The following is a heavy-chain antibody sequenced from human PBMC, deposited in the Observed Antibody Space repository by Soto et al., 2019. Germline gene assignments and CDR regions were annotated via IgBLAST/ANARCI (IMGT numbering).Heavy chain of an antibody. J-gene: IGHJ6*02. V-gene: IGHV3-30-3*01. CDR3: ARDRVGPYYYYYGMDV. D-gene: IGHD1-26*01. CDR1: GFTFSSYA. Sequence: GGSLRLSCAASGFTFSSYAMHWVRQAPGKGLEWVAVISYDGSNKYYADSVKGRFTISRDNSKNTLYLQMNSLRAEDTAVYYCARDRVGPYYYYYGMDVWGQGTTVTVSS. CDR2: ISYDGSNK.